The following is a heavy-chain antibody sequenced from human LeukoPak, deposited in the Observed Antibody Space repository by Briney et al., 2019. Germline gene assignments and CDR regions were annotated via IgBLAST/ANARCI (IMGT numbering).Heavy chain of an antibody. V-gene: IGHV4-39*07. CDR3: ANTMVRGSYAGY. CDR2: INHSGST. D-gene: IGHD3-10*01. CDR1: GASIRNSYYY. Sequence: SETLSLTCTVSGASIRNSYYYWGWIRQPPGKGLEWIGEINHSGSTNYNPSLKSRVTISVDTSKNQFSLKLSSVTAADTAVYYCANTMVRGSYAGYWGQGTLVTVSS. J-gene: IGHJ4*02.